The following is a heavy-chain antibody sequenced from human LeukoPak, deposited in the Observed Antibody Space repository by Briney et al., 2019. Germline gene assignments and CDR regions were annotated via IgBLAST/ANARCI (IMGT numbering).Heavy chain of an antibody. J-gene: IGHJ2*01. CDR1: GFTLSSNH. CDR2: IYSGGST. V-gene: IGHV3-53*01. CDR3: ARQGGVGGPWYFDL. D-gene: IGHD3-16*01. Sequence: GAPRLSCAAPGFTLSSNHMSWVRQAPANGLEWVSVIYSGGSTYYADSANRRFTIYRNNSKNTLCFQMISLRAEDTAVYYCARQGGVGGPWYFDLWGRGTLVTVSS.